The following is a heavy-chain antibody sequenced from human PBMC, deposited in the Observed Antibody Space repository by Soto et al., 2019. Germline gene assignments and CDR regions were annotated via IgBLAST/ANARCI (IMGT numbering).Heavy chain of an antibody. J-gene: IGHJ4*02. CDR1: GGSISSYY. V-gene: IGHV4-59*08. CDR3: ASHLSGDDRGFDY. D-gene: IGHD5-12*01. Sequence: ETLSLTCTVSGGSISSYYWSWIRQPPGKGLEWIGYIYYSGSTNYNPSLKSRVTISVDTSKNQFSLKLSSVTAADTAVYYCASHLSGDDRGFDYWGQGTLVTVSS. CDR2: IYYSGST.